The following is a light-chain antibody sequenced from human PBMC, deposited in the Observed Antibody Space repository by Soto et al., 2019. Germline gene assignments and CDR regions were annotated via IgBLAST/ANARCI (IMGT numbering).Light chain of an antibody. CDR3: QKYGSPPFT. CDR2: GAS. V-gene: IGKV1-27*01. Sequence: DIQMTQSPSSLSASVGDRVTITCRASQGSNNYLAWYQQRPGKVPHLLIYGASTLQSGVPSRFTGSGSGTDFTLTISSLQPEDVATYYCQKYGSPPFTFGPGTKVDVK. J-gene: IGKJ3*01. CDR1: QGSNNY.